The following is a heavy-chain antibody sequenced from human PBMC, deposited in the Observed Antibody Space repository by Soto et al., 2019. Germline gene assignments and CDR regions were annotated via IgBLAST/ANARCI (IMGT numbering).Heavy chain of an antibody. V-gene: IGHV4-34*01. Sequence: QVQLQQWGAGLLKPSETLSLTCAVYGGSFSGYYWSWIRQPPGKGLEWIGEINHSGSTNYNPSLKSRVTISVDTSKNQFSLKLSSVTAADTAVYYCVRGQTTVISYYFDYWGQGTLVTVSS. CDR3: VRGQTTVISYYFDY. J-gene: IGHJ4*02. CDR1: GGSFSGYY. CDR2: INHSGST. D-gene: IGHD4-17*01.